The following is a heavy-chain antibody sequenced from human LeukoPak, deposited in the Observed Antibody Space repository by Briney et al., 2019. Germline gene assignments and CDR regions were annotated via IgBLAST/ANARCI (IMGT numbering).Heavy chain of an antibody. CDR3: ARDLVTVTKGFDI. V-gene: IGHV4-59*11. Sequence: PSETLSLTCAVSDDSFSSHYWTWIRQPPGKGLEWIGYISYIGSTNYNPSLKSRVTISIDTSRNQFTLRLSSVTAADTAVYYCARDLVTVTKGFDIWGQGTMVSVSS. J-gene: IGHJ3*02. D-gene: IGHD4-17*01. CDR2: ISYIGST. CDR1: DDSFSSHY.